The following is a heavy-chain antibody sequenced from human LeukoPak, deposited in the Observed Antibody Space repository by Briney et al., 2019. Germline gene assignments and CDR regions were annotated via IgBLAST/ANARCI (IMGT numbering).Heavy chain of an antibody. CDR1: GFTFSSNP. CDR3: AKGCSTSQYYYYYMDV. D-gene: IGHD2-2*01. J-gene: IGHJ6*03. CDR2: ISGSGGST. V-gene: IGHV3-23*01. Sequence: SGGSLRLSCAASGFTFSSNPMSWVRQAPGKGLEWVSAISGSGGSTYYADSVKGRFTISRDNSKNTLYLQMNSLRAEDTAVYYCAKGCSTSQYYYYYMDVWGKGTTVTVSS.